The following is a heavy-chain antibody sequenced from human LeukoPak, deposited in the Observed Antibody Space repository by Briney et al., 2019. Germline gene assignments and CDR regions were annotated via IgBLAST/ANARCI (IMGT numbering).Heavy chain of an antibody. J-gene: IGHJ3*02. CDR1: GGSISSYY. V-gene: IGHV4-59*12. Sequence: ASETLSLTCTVSGGSISSYYWSWIRQPPGKGLEWIGYIYYSGSTNYNPSLKSRVTMSVDTSKNQFSLKLSSVTAADTAVYYCARVWRTNAFDIWGQGTMVTVSS. CDR2: IYYSGST. D-gene: IGHD2-2*01. CDR3: ARVWRTNAFDI.